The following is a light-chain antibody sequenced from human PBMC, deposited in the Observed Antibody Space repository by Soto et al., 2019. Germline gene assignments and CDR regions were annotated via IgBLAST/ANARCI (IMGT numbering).Light chain of an antibody. Sequence: EIVLTQPPDTLSVSPGERATLSCRASQTVGSNLAWYQQKPGQAPRLLIYGASSRATGIPDRFSGSGSGTDFTLTISRLEPEDFAVYYCQQYGGSRTFGQGTKVDIK. CDR3: QQYGGSRT. CDR2: GAS. V-gene: IGKV3-20*01. CDR1: QTVGSN. J-gene: IGKJ1*01.